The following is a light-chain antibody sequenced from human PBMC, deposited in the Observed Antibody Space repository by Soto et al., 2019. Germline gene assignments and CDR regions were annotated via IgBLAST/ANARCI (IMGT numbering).Light chain of an antibody. J-gene: IGLJ3*02. CDR1: SSDVGGNNF. CDR2: DVT. V-gene: IGLV2-11*01. Sequence: QSVLTQPRSVSGSPGQSVTISCTGTSSDVGGNNFVSWYQHHPGKAPKLVIYDVTKRPSGVPDRLSGSKSGNTASLTISGLQAEDEADYYCCSYAGRYTWVFGGGTKLTVL. CDR3: CSYAGRYTWV.